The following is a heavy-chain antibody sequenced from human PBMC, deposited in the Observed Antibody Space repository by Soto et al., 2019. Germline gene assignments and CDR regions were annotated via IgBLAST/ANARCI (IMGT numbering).Heavy chain of an antibody. V-gene: IGHV1-69*18. CDR1: GGTFSSYS. Sequence: QVQLVQSGAEVKTPGSSVKVSCEASGGTFSSYSINWERQAPGQGLEWMGRLIPMFGTTDYAQRFQGRVTFTADESTNTASMEVTDLTSEDTALYYCARAAVLTFTRFYDVDVWGQGTTVTVSS. CDR2: LIPMFGTT. J-gene: IGHJ6*01. D-gene: IGHD6-13*01. CDR3: ARAAVLTFTRFYDVDV.